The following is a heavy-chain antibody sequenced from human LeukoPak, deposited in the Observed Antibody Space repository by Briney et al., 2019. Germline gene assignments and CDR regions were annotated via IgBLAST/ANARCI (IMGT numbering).Heavy chain of an antibody. CDR2: INPNSGGT. CDR3: ARLILWETSNAFDI. J-gene: IGHJ3*02. D-gene: IGHD1-26*01. V-gene: IGHV1-2*04. Sequence: ASVKVSCKASGYTFTGYYMHWVRQASGQGLEWMGWINPNSGGTNYAQKFQGWATMTRDTSISTAYMELSRLRSDDTAVYFCARLILWETSNAFDIWGQGTMVTVSS. CDR1: GYTFTGYY.